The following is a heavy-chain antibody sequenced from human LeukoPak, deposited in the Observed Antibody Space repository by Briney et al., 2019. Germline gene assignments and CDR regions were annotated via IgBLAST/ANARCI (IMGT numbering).Heavy chain of an antibody. CDR3: ARGFNYYDSSGYYS. CDR1: GGSISSYY. CDR2: IYYSGST. Sequence: SETLSLTCTVSGGSISSYYWSWIRQPPGKGLEWIGYIYYSGSTNYNPSLKSRVTISVDTSKNQFSLKLGSVTAADTAVYYCARGFNYYDSSGYYSWGQGTLVTVSS. D-gene: IGHD3-22*01. V-gene: IGHV4-59*01. J-gene: IGHJ4*02.